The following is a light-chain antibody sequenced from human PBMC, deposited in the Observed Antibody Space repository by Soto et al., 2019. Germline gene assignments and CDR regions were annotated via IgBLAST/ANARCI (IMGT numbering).Light chain of an antibody. CDR3: QQFVNLLFT. CDR1: QDIKNN. Sequence: DIQMTQSPSSLSASIGDRVTITCQASQDIKNNLNWYQQKPGKAPQLLIYDASNLETGFPSRFSVSRSGTDLTFTISSLQPEDIASYYCQQFVNLLFTFGPGTKVYIK. CDR2: DAS. J-gene: IGKJ3*01. V-gene: IGKV1-33*01.